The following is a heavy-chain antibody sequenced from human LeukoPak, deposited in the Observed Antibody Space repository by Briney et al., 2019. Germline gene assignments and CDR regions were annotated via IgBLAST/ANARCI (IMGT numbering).Heavy chain of an antibody. D-gene: IGHD5-18*01. Sequence: PGGSLRLSCAASGFTCSSYAMSLVRRAPGKGLEWVSAISGSGGSTYYADSVKGRFTISRDNSKNTLYLQMNSLRAEDTAVYYCAKDRSPQLWPGFDYWGQGTLVTVSS. CDR2: ISGSGGST. CDR1: GFTCSSYA. J-gene: IGHJ4*02. CDR3: AKDRSPQLWPGFDY. V-gene: IGHV3-23*01.